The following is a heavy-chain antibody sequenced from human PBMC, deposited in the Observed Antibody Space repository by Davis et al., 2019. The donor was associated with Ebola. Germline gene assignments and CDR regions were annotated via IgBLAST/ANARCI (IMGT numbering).Heavy chain of an antibody. J-gene: IGHJ4*02. V-gene: IGHV3-30*18. CDR3: AKDVGLAGSSVRGFDY. Sequence: GESLKISCAASGFTFSSYGMHWVRQAPGKGLEWVAVISYDGSNKYYADSVKGRFTISRDNSKNTLYLQMNSLRAEDTAVYYCAKDVGLAGSSVRGFDYWGQGTLVTVSS. CDR1: GFTFSSYG. CDR2: ISYDGSNK. D-gene: IGHD6-19*01.